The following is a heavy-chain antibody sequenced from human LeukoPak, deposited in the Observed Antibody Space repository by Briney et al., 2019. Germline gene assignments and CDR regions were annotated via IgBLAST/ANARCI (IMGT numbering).Heavy chain of an antibody. V-gene: IGHV3-74*01. J-gene: IGHJ4*02. Sequence: GGCLRLSCAASGFTFSSYWMNWVRQAPGKGLVWVARIKPDGSSISYADSVKGRFTISRDNAKNTLYLQMNSLRAEDTAVYYCATLYAGSTDYWGRGTLVTVSS. CDR2: IKPDGSSI. D-gene: IGHD2-8*01. CDR1: GFTFSSYW. CDR3: ATLYAGSTDY.